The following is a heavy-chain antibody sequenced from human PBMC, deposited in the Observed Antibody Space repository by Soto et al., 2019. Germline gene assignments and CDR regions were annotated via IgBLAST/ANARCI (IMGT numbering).Heavy chain of an antibody. D-gene: IGHD5-18*01. CDR1: GFTFSSYA. Sequence: PPGGSLRLSCAASGFTFSSYAMHWVRQAPGKGLEYVSAISSNGGSTYYANSVKGRFTISRDNSKNTLYLQMGSLRAEDMAVYYCARDGRGYSYGTFDYWGQGTLVTVSS. CDR2: ISSNGGST. J-gene: IGHJ4*02. V-gene: IGHV3-64*01. CDR3: ARDGRGYSYGTFDY.